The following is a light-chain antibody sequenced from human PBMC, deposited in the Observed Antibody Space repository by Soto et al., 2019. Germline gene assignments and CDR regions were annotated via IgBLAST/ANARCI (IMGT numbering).Light chain of an antibody. CDR3: LQDYNSPRT. CDR2: AAS. J-gene: IGKJ1*01. Sequence: AIQMTQSPSSLSASVGDRVTITCRASQGIRNDLVWYQQKPGKAPKLLIYAASSLPSGVPSRFSGSGSGTDFTLTISSLEPEDFATYYCLQDYNSPRTFGQGTKVEIK. CDR1: QGIRND. V-gene: IGKV1-6*01.